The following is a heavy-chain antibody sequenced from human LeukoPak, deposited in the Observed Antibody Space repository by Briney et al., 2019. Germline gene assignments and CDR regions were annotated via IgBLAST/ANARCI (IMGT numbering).Heavy chain of an antibody. CDR1: GYTFTSYY. CDR2: IHPSGGST. D-gene: IGHD3-22*01. J-gene: IGHJ4*02. V-gene: IGHV1-46*01. CDR3: ARPLYYYDSSGYYRY. Sequence: ASVKVSCKASGYTFTSYYMHWVRQAPGQGLEWMGIIHPSGGSTSYAQKFQGRVTMTRDTSTSTVYMELSSLRSEDTAVYYCARPLYYYDSSGYYRYWGQGTLVTVSS.